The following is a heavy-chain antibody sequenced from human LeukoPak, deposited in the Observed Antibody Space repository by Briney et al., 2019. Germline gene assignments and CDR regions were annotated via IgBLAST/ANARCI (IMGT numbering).Heavy chain of an antibody. CDR2: ISSSSKWM. CDR3: AREPFWSGYYSNLHFDY. J-gene: IGHJ4*02. V-gene: IGHV3-21*01. Sequence: PGGSLRLSCAASGFIFSSYGMSWVRQAPGKGLEWVASISSSSKWMYYTDSVKGRFTISRDNAKNSLYLQMNSLRAEDTAVYYCAREPFWSGYYSNLHFDYWGQGTLVTVSS. CDR1: GFIFSSYG. D-gene: IGHD3-3*01.